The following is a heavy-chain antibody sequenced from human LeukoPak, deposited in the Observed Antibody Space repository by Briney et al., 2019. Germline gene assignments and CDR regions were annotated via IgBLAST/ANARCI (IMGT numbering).Heavy chain of an antibody. CDR3: ARAYCGGDCYIEADDAFDI. CDR2: IIPIFGTA. V-gene: IGHV1-69*13. CDR1: GGTFSSYA. J-gene: IGHJ3*02. D-gene: IGHD2-21*02. Sequence: SVKVSCKASGGTFSSYAISWVRQAPGQGLEWMGGIIPIFGTANYAQKFQGRVTITADESTSTAYMELSSLRSEDTAVYYCARAYCGGDCYIEADDAFDIRGQGTMVTVSS.